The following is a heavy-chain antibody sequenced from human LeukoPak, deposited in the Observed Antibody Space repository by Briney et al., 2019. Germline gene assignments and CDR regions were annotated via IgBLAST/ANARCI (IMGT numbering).Heavy chain of an antibody. CDR1: GFTFNNYS. V-gene: IGHV3-21*01. CDR3: VRDGATRLEFDY. Sequence: GGSLRLSCAASGFTFNNYSMNWVRQAPGKGLEWVSSISAGSTYIHHADSVKGRFTISRDNARNSLFMQMNSLRAEDTAVYYCVRDGATRLEFDYWGQGTLVTVSS. J-gene: IGHJ4*02. CDR2: ISAGSTYI. D-gene: IGHD4/OR15-4a*01.